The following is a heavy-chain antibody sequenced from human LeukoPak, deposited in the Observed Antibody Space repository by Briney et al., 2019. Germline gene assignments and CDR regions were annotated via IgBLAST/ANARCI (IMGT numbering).Heavy chain of an antibody. J-gene: IGHJ4*02. V-gene: IGHV1-46*01. CDR1: GYTLTIYY. CDR3: ARGVPPDY. CDR2: INPSGGST. Sequence: ASVKVSCKASGYTLTIYYMHWVRQAPGQGLEWVGIINPSGGSTNYAQKFQGRVTMTRDTSTSTVYMELSSLRSEDAAVYYCARGVPPDYWGQGTLVTVSS.